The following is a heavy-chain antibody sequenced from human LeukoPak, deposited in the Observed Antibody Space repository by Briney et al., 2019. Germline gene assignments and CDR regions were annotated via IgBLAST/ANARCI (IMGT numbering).Heavy chain of an antibody. CDR1: GGSISRYY. V-gene: IGHV4-59*01. Sequence: SETLSLTCTVSGGSISRYYWSWIRQPPGKGLEWIGYIYYSGSTNYNPSLKSRVTISVDTSRDQFSLKLSSLTAADTAMYYCARIFLGDWYFDLWGRGTLVTVSS. D-gene: IGHD1-26*01. J-gene: IGHJ2*01. CDR3: ARIFLGDWYFDL. CDR2: IYYSGST.